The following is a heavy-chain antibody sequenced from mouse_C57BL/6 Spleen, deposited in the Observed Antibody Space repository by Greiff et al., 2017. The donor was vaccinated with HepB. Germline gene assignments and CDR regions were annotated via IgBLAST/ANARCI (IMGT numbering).Heavy chain of an antibody. CDR2: IYPGDGDT. CDR1: GYAFSSSW. Sequence: QVQLKESGPELVKPGASVKISCKASGYAFSSSWMNWVKQRPGKGLEWIGRIYPGDGDTNYNGKFKGKATLTADKSSSTAYMQLSSLTSEDSAVYFCAREDYGGYSSEDFDVWGTGTTVTVSS. J-gene: IGHJ1*03. D-gene: IGHD1-1*02. CDR3: AREDYGGYSSEDFDV. V-gene: IGHV1-82*01.